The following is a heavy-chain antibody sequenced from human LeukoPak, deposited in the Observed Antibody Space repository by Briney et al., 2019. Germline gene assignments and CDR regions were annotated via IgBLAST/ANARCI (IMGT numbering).Heavy chain of an antibody. CDR1: GFTSTNYA. CDR2: LIGSSGST. J-gene: IGHJ4*02. V-gene: IGHV3-23*01. D-gene: IGHD5-12*01. Sequence: GGSLRLSCAASGFTSTNYAMNWVRQAPGKGLEWVSVLIGSSGSTDYADSVKGRFTISRDKSKNTLFLQMNSLRAEDTAIYFCAKGAYDYIEMGYFDSWGQGTLVTVSS. CDR3: AKGAYDYIEMGYFDS.